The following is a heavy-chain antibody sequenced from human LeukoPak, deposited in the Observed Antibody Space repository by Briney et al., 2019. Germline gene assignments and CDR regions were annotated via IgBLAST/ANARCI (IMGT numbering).Heavy chain of an antibody. D-gene: IGHD5-12*01. V-gene: IGHV3-7*01. J-gene: IGHJ5*02. CDR3: ARDNSGYDLNWFDP. CDR1: GFTFSSYW. Sequence: EGSLRLSCAASGFTFSSYWMSWVRQAPGKGLEWVANIKQDGSEKYYVDSVKGRFTISRDNAKNSLYLQMNSLRAEDTAVYYCARDNSGYDLNWFDPWGQGTLVTVSS. CDR2: IKQDGSEK.